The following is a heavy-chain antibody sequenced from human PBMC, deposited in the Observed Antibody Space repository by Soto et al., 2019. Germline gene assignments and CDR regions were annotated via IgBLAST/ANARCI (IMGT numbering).Heavy chain of an antibody. V-gene: IGHV4-30-4*01. CDR3: ARGTQQLANDY. Sequence: PSETLSLTCTVSGGSISSGDYYWSWLRQPPGKGLEWIGYIYYSGSTYYNPSLKSRVTISVDTSKNQFSLKLSSVTAADTAVYYCARGTQQLANDYWGQGTLVTVSS. J-gene: IGHJ4*02. CDR1: GGSISSGDYY. CDR2: IYYSGST. D-gene: IGHD6-13*01.